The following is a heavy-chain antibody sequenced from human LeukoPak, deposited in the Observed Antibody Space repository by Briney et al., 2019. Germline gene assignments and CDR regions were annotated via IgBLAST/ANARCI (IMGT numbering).Heavy chain of an antibody. V-gene: IGHV3-23*01. J-gene: IGHJ4*02. CDR3: ARDLGSSHDY. D-gene: IGHD6-13*01. Sequence: PGGSLRLSCAASGFTFSSYAMSWVRQAPGKGLEWVSVISGSGGSTYSADSVKGRFTISRDNSKNTLYLQMNSLRAEDTAVYYCARDLGSSHDYWGQGTLVTVSS. CDR2: ISGSGGST. CDR1: GFTFSSYA.